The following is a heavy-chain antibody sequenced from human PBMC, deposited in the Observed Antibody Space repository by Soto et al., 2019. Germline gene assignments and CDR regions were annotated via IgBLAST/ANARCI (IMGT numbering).Heavy chain of an antibody. CDR2: IIPVLGRA. V-gene: IGHV1-69*01. CDR1: GGTFDTFA. D-gene: IGHD5-18*01. CDR3: ARGPWTQEGPKYYFDF. Sequence: QVQLVQSGAEVKKPGSSVKVSCKASGGTFDTFAFSWVRQAPGQGLEWLGGIIPVLGRANYAQRFQDRVSASADGSTSIAFMELSSLNSDDTAVYYCARGPWTQEGPKYYFDFWGQGTLVTVSS. J-gene: IGHJ4*02.